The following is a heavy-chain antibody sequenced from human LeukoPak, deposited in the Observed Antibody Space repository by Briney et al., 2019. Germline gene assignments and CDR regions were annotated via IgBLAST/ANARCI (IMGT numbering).Heavy chain of an antibody. D-gene: IGHD6-19*01. CDR2: FDPEDGET. J-gene: IGHJ4*02. CDR1: GYTLTELS. Sequence: ASVKVSCKVAGYTLTELSMHWVRQAHGKGLEWMGGFDPEDGETIYAQKFQGRVAMTEDTSTDTAYMELSSLRSEDTAVYYCATIPSRVAVARPFDYWGQGTLVIVSS. CDR3: ATIPSRVAVARPFDY. V-gene: IGHV1-24*01.